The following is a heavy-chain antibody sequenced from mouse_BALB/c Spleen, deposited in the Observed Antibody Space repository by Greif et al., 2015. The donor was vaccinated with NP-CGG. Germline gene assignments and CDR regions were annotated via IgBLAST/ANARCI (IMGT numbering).Heavy chain of an antibody. Sequence: QVQLKESGAELVKPGASVKLSCKASGYTFTSYWMHWVKQRPGQGLEWIGEINPSNGRTNYNEKFKSKATLTVDKSSSTAYMQLSSLTSEDSAVYYCARAILRGFFDYWGQGTTLTVSS. V-gene: IGHV1S81*02. D-gene: IGHD1-1*01. CDR1: GYTFTSYW. CDR2: INPSNGRT. CDR3: ARAILRGFFDY. J-gene: IGHJ2*01.